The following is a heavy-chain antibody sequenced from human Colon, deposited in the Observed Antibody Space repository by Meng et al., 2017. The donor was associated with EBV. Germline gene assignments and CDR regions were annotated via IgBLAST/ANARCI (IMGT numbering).Heavy chain of an antibody. V-gene: IGHV4-4*02. Sequence: QVRAQEAGQGLVKPSGTLSLTCGVSGVSISSNIRWTWVRQPPGKGLEWIGDIDDSGSTNYNPSLNSRISISLDKSKNHFSLKVNSVTAADTAVYYCARGKQDAWELLAYWGQGALVTVSS. D-gene: IGHD1-26*01. J-gene: IGHJ4*02. CDR2: IDDSGST. CDR3: ARGKQDAWELLAY. CDR1: GVSISSNIR.